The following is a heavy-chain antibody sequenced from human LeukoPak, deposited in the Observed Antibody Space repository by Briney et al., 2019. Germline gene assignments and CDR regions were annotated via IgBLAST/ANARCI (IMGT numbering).Heavy chain of an antibody. D-gene: IGHD4-17*01. Sequence: GGSLRLSCAASGFTFSSYEMNWVRQAPGKGLEWVSYISSSSSTIYYADSVKGRFTISRDNAKNSLYLQMNSLRAEDTAVYYCARRTTVTRFDYWGQGTLVTVSS. CDR3: ARRTTVTRFDY. J-gene: IGHJ4*02. V-gene: IGHV3-48*03. CDR2: ISSSSSTI. CDR1: GFTFSSYE.